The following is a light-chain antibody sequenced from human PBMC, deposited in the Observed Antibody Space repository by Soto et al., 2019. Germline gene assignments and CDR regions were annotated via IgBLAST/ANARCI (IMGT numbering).Light chain of an antibody. CDR3: SSYTSISTVV. CDR2: EVS. J-gene: IGLJ2*01. V-gene: IGLV2-14*01. CDR1: SSDVGGYNY. Sequence: QSVLTQPASVSGSPGQSITISCTGTSSDVGGYNYVSWYQQHPGKAPKLMIYEVSHRPSGVSNRFSGSKSGNTVSLTISGLQAEDEADYYCSSYTSISTVVFGGGTKVTVL.